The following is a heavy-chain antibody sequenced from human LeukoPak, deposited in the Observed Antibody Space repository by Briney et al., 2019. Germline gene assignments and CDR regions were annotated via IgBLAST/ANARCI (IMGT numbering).Heavy chain of an antibody. J-gene: IGHJ2*01. Sequence: GASVKVSCKASGYTFTGYYMHWVRQAPGQGLEWMGWINPNSGGTNYAQKFQGRVTMTRDTSISTAYMELSRLRSDDTAVYYCARVSRRIVVVPAGGSWFDPWGRGTLVTVSS. V-gene: IGHV1-2*02. CDR3: ARVSRRIVVVPAGGSWFDP. CDR1: GYTFTGYY. D-gene: IGHD2-2*01. CDR2: INPNSGGT.